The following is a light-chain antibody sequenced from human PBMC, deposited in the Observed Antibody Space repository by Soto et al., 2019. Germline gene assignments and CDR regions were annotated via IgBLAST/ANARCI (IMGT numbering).Light chain of an antibody. CDR3: QQRTNSLIA. Sequence: EIVLTQSPATLSLSPGERASLSCRASQSVGNYLAWYQQKPGQAPRLLIYDASNRATGIPPRFSGSGFGTDFTLTISSLEPEDFAVYYCQQRTNSLIAFGQGTRLEI. CDR1: QSVGNY. J-gene: IGKJ5*01. CDR2: DAS. V-gene: IGKV3-11*01.